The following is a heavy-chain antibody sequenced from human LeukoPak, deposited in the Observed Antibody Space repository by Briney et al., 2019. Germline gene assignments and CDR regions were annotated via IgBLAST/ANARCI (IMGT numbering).Heavy chain of an antibody. CDR3: ARGDGYSYGSDFDY. Sequence: PSETLSLTSAVYGGSFSGYYWSWLRQPPGKGLEWVGEINHSGSTNYNPSLKSRVTISVDTSKNQFSLKLSSVTAADTAVYYCARGDGYSYGSDFDYWGQGTLVTVSS. V-gene: IGHV4-34*01. J-gene: IGHJ4*02. CDR2: INHSGST. CDR1: GGSFSGYY. D-gene: IGHD5-18*01.